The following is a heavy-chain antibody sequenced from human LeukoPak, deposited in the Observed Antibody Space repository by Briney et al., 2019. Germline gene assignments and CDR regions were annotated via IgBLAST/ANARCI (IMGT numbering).Heavy chain of an antibody. CDR1: GFTFSTFG. D-gene: IGHD3-16*01. J-gene: IGHJ4*02. Sequence: PGGSLRLSCAASGFTFSTFGMHWVRQAPGKGLEWVAVMLSDRGDKYYADSVKGRFTILRDNSKNTLYLQMNSLRAEDTAVYYCAKDWGYWGEGTLVSVPS. CDR2: MLSDRGDK. V-gene: IGHV3-30*18. CDR3: AKDWGY.